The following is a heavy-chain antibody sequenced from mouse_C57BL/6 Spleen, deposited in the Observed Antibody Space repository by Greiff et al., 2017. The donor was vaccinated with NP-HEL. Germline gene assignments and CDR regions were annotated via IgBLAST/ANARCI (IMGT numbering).Heavy chain of an antibody. CDR1: GYTFTSYW. Sequence: VQLQQPGAELVMPGASVKLSCKASGYTFTSYWMHWVKQRPGQGLEWIGEIDPSDSYNNYNQKFKGKSTLTVDKSSSTAYMQLSSLTSEDSAVYYCARPGSSWFAYWGQGTLVTVSA. V-gene: IGHV1-69*01. J-gene: IGHJ3*01. D-gene: IGHD1-1*01. CDR3: ARPGSSWFAY. CDR2: IDPSDSYN.